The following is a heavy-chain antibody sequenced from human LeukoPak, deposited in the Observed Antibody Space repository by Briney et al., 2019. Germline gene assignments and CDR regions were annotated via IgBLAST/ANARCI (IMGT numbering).Heavy chain of an antibody. D-gene: IGHD6-13*01. CDR3: ARMEQQLVRWNYYDYMDV. CDR2: ISAYNGNT. J-gene: IGHJ6*03. CDR1: GYTFTSYG. V-gene: IGHV1-18*01. Sequence: ASVKVSCKASGYTFTSYGISWVRQAPGQGREWMGWISAYNGNTNYAKKLQGRVTMTTDTSTSTAYMQLRSLRSDDTAVYYCARMEQQLVRWNYYDYMDVWGKGTTVTVSS.